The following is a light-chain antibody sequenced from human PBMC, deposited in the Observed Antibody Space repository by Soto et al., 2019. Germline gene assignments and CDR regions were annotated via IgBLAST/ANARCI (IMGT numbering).Light chain of an antibody. CDR2: AIS. Sequence: ENVLTQSPGILSLSPGQRATLSCRASHTISSSYLAWYQQKPGQAPRLLIYAISDRATGVPDRFRGSGSGTDFTLTITRLETEDFAVYFCQQYDSSPRKFGQGTKV. V-gene: IGKV3-20*01. CDR3: QQYDSSPRK. CDR1: HTISSSY. J-gene: IGKJ1*01.